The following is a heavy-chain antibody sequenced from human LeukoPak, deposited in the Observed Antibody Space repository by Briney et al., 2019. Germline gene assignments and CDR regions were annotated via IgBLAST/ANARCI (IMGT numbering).Heavy chain of an antibody. D-gene: IGHD1-26*01. CDR2: ISSSSSYI. V-gene: IGHV3-21*01. Sequence: GGSLRLSCAASGFTFSSYSMNWVRQAPGKGLEWVSSISSSSSYIYYADSVKGRFTISRDNARNSLYLQMNSLRAEDTAVYYCARGHLGATLFSSIDYWGQGTLVTVSS. J-gene: IGHJ4*02. CDR1: GFTFSSYS. CDR3: ARGHLGATLFSSIDY.